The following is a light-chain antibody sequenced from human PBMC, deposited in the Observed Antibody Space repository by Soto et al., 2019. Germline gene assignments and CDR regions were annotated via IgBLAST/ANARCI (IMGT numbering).Light chain of an antibody. Sequence: SYELTQPPSVSVSPGQTARITCSGDALPKQYAYWYQQKPGQAPVVVIYKDSERSSGIPERFSGSSSGTTVTLTISGVQAEDEADYYGQSAESVFGGGTKLTVL. CDR2: KDS. CDR1: ALPKQY. CDR3: QSAESV. V-gene: IGLV3-25*03. J-gene: IGLJ3*02.